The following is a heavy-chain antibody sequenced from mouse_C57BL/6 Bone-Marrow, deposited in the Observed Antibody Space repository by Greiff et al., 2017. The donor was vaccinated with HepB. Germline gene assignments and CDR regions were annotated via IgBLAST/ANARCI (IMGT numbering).Heavy chain of an antibody. CDR1: GFSLTSYG. J-gene: IGHJ3*01. Sequence: VQLVESGPGLVQPSQCLSISCTVSGFSLTSYGVHWVRQSPGTGLEWLGVICSGGSTDYNAAFISRLSISKDNSKSQVFFKMNSLQADDTAIYYCASYSNYVWFAYWGQGTLVTVSA. V-gene: IGHV2-2*01. CDR2: ICSGGST. D-gene: IGHD2-5*01. CDR3: ASYSNYVWFAY.